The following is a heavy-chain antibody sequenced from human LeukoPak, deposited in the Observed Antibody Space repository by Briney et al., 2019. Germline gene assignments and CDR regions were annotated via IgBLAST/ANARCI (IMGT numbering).Heavy chain of an antibody. CDR3: ARDRGVTPRRNYFDY. Sequence: SGGSLRLSCAASGFSFSDYAMSWVRPAPGKGLEWVSGISGSAGTSYHADSVKGRFTISRDNSKNTLYLQMNSLRVEDTAVYYCARDRGVTPRRNYFDYWGQGSLVAVSS. J-gene: IGHJ4*02. V-gene: IGHV3-23*01. CDR1: GFSFSDYA. CDR2: ISGSAGTS. D-gene: IGHD2-8*01.